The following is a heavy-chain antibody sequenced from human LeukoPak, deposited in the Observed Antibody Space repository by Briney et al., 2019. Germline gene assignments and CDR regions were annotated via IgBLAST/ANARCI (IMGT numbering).Heavy chain of an antibody. CDR2: INHSGST. CDR1: GGSFSGYY. D-gene: IGHD3-22*01. V-gene: IGHV4-34*01. J-gene: IGHJ4*02. Sequence: SETLSLTCAVYGGSFSGYYWSWIRQPPGKGLEWIGEINHSGSTNYNPSLKSRVTISVDTSKNQFSLELSSVTAADTAVYYCARVPHYYDSSGESDYWGQGTLVTVSS. CDR3: ARVPHYYDSSGESDY.